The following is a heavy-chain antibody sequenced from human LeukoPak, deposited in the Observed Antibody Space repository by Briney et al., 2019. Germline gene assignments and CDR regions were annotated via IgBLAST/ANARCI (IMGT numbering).Heavy chain of an antibody. CDR3: ARGLISSQHYYFDY. Sequence: GGSLRLSCAASGFTFTTYTIHWVRQAPGKGLEYVSAVVGNGGTTYYADSVKGRFIISRDNSKNTVYLQMGSLRAEDTAVYYCARGLISSQHYYFDYWGQGTLVTVSS. J-gene: IGHJ4*02. CDR1: GFTFTTYT. V-gene: IGHV3-64*02. D-gene: IGHD2-15*01. CDR2: VVGNGGTT.